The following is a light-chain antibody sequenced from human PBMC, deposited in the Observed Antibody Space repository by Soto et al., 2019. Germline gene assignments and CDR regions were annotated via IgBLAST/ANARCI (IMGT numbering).Light chain of an antibody. CDR1: QSIRTY. CDR3: QQSYSTPWT. V-gene: IGKV1-39*01. J-gene: IGKJ1*01. CDR2: TVS. Sequence: DIQMTQSPASLSASVGDRVTITCRASQSIRTYLNWYQQKPGKAPNILIYTVSNLQSGVSSRFTGSGSGTDFTLTISSLQPEDFATYFCQQSYSTPWTFGQGTKVEIE.